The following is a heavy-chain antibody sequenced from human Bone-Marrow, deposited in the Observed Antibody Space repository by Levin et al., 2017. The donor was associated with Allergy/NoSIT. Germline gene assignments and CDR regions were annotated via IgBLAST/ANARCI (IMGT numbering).Heavy chain of an antibody. Sequence: GGSLRLSCITSGFIFNREGMHWVRQAPGKGLEWVALISFDGSKKYYGDTVKGRFIISRDNSKNTLFLQMDNLRPEDTALYYCAKESFLLDSLGQGTLVTVSS. V-gene: IGHV3-30*02. CDR2: ISFDGSKK. D-gene: IGHD3-10*01. J-gene: IGHJ4*02. CDR3: AKESFLLDS. CDR1: GFIFNREG.